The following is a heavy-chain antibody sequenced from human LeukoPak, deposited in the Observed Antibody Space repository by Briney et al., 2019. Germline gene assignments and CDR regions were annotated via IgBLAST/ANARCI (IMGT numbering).Heavy chain of an antibody. J-gene: IGHJ4*02. CDR2: ISGSGGST. V-gene: IGHV3-23*01. CDR1: GFTFSSHA. CDR3: AKDGRFLEWLLLYYFDY. D-gene: IGHD3-3*01. Sequence: PGGSLRLSCAASGFTFSSHAMSWVRQAPGKGLEWVSAISGSGGSTYYADSVKGRFTISRDNSKNTLYLQMNSLRAEDTAVYYCAKDGRFLEWLLLYYFDYWGQGTLVTVSS.